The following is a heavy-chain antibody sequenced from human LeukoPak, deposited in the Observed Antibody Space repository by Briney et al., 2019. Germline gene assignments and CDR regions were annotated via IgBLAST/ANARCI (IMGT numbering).Heavy chain of an antibody. CDR2: ISAYNGNT. Sequence: ASVTVSFKASGYTFTIYGISWVRQAPGQGLEWMGWISAYNGNTNYAQKLQGRVTMTTDTSTSTAYMELRSLRSDDTAVYYCARIVGATLRWFDPWGQGTLVTVSS. V-gene: IGHV1-18*01. D-gene: IGHD1-26*01. CDR1: GYTFTIYG. J-gene: IGHJ5*02. CDR3: ARIVGATLRWFDP.